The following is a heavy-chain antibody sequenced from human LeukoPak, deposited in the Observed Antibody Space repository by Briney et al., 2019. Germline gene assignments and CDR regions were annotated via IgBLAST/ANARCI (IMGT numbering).Heavy chain of an antibody. J-gene: IGHJ4*02. CDR3: ARGSGWDSSDLRYFDY. CDR1: GGSFSGYS. D-gene: IGHD3-22*01. V-gene: IGHV4-34*01. Sequence: SETLSLTCAFYGGSFSGYSLTWIRQPPGKGLEWIGEINHSGINHFNPSLKSRVTISADTSKKQVYLNLSAVTAADTAVYYCARGSGWDSSDLRYFDYWGQGTLVTVSS. CDR2: INHSGIN.